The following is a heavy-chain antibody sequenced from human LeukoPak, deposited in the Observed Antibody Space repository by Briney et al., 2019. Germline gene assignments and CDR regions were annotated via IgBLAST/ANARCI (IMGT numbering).Heavy chain of an antibody. CDR1: GYTFTSYG. CDR3: ARSLGPYYYDSSGPPGGY. Sequence: ASVKVSCKASGYTFTSYGIGWVRQAPGQGLEWMGWISAYNGNTNYAQKLQGRVTMTTDTSTSTAYMELRSLRSDDTAVYYCARSLGPYYYDSSGPPGGYWGQGTLVTVSS. J-gene: IGHJ4*02. CDR2: ISAYNGNT. V-gene: IGHV1-18*01. D-gene: IGHD3-22*01.